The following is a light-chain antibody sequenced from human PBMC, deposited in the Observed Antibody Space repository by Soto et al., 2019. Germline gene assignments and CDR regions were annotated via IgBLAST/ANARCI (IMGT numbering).Light chain of an antibody. Sequence: DIQMTQTQSSLSASVGDRVTITCRASQSISVWLAWYQQKAGKAPNLLIYKASRLESGVPSRFSGSGSETEFTLTISGLQPGDSATYYCQQYNSYSPTFGQGTKEDIK. V-gene: IGKV1-5*03. CDR3: QQYNSYSPT. J-gene: IGKJ1*01. CDR2: KAS. CDR1: QSISVW.